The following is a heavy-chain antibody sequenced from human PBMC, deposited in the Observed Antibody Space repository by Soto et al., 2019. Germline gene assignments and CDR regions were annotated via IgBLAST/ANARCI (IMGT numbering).Heavy chain of an antibody. Sequence: QVQLVQSGAEVKKPGSSVKVSCKASGGTFSSYTISWVRQAPGQGLEWMGRIIPILGIANYAQKFQGRVTITAVKSTSIAYMELSSLRSEDTAVYYCARVAAAADNYWYFDLWGRGTLVTVSS. CDR3: ARVAAAADNYWYFDL. CDR1: GGTFSSYT. J-gene: IGHJ2*01. CDR2: IIPILGIA. V-gene: IGHV1-69*02. D-gene: IGHD6-13*01.